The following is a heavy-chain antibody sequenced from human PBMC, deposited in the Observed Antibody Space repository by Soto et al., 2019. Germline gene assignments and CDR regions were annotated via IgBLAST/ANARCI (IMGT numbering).Heavy chain of an antibody. V-gene: IGHV3-64D*06. CDR1: GFTFSIYA. Sequence: GGSLRLSCSASGFTFSIYAMHWVRQAPGKGLEYVSSISVNGGSTHYADSVKGRFTISRDNSKNTQYLQMSSLRADDTALYYCVKGEYYYDSSGYYPFDYWGQGTLVTVSS. J-gene: IGHJ4*02. D-gene: IGHD3-22*01. CDR2: ISVNGGST. CDR3: VKGEYYYDSSGYYPFDY.